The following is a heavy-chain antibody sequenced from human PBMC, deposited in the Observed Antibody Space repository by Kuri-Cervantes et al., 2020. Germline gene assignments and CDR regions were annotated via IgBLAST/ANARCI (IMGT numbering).Heavy chain of an antibody. J-gene: IGHJ4*02. D-gene: IGHD4-11*01. Sequence: GGSLRLSCAASGFTFSSYSMNWVRQAPGKGLEWVSYISSSSSTIYYADSVKGRFTISRDNAKNSLYLQMNSLRAEDTAVYYCATSTTVGPSYFDYWGQGTLVTDSS. CDR3: ATSTTVGPSYFDY. CDR1: GFTFSSYS. CDR2: ISSSSSTI. V-gene: IGHV3-48*04.